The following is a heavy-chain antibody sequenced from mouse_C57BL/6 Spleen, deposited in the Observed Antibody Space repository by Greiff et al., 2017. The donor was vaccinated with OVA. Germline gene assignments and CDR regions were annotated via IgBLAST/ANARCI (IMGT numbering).Heavy chain of an antibody. V-gene: IGHV1-15*01. J-gene: IGHJ3*01. CDR3: TRGDYDYEAWFAY. D-gene: IGHD2-4*01. CDR2: IDPETGGT. Sequence: QVQLQQSGAELVRPGASVTLSCKASGYTFTDYEMHWVKQTPVQGLEWIGAIDPETGGTAYNQKFKGKAILTADKSSSTAYMELRSLTSDDSAVDYCTRGDYDYEAWFAYWGQGTLVTVSA. CDR1: GYTFTDYE.